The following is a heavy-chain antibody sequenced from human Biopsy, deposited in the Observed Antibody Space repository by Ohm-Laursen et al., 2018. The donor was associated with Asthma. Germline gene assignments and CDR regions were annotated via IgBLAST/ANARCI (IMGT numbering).Heavy chain of an antibody. CDR1: GDSFSNYA. D-gene: IGHD3-16*01. Sequence: ASVKVSCKASGDSFSNYAISWVRQAPGQGLEWMGGLIPVLGTPDHAQMFEGRVTITADESTSTAYMELSSLRSEDTAVYYCANSVSFAVWDWFDPWGQGTLVIVSS. J-gene: IGHJ5*02. CDR2: LIPVLGTP. CDR3: ANSVSFAVWDWFDP. V-gene: IGHV1-69*13.